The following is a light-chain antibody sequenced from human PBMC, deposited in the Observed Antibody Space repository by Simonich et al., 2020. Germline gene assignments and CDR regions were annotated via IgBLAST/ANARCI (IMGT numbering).Light chain of an antibody. CDR3: CSYAGSSTLV. CDR2: TGS. J-gene: IGLJ2*01. CDR1: SCDVGSYNL. V-gene: IGLV2-23*01. Sequence: QSALTQPASVSGSPGQAITISCTGTSCDVGSYNLVSWYQQPPGKAPKLMIYTGSKRPSGVSNLFSGSKSGNTASLTISGLQAEDEADYYCCSYAGSSTLVFGGGTKLTVL.